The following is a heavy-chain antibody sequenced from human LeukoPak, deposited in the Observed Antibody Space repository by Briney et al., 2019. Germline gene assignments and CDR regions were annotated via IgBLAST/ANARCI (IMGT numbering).Heavy chain of an antibody. D-gene: IGHD3-22*01. CDR1: GGTFSSYA. CDR2: IIPIFGTA. Sequence: SVKVSCEASGGTFSSYAISWVRQAPGQGLEWMGRIIPIFGTANYAQKFQGRVTITTDESTSTAYMELSSLRSEDTAVYYCARSIRSGYYLDYWGQGTLVTVSS. V-gene: IGHV1-69*05. J-gene: IGHJ4*02. CDR3: ARSIRSGYYLDY.